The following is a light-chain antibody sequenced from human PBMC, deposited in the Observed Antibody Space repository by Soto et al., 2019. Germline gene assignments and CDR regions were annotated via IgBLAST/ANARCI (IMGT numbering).Light chain of an antibody. CDR3: QQYGGSTLVT. Sequence: DIQMTQAANSLSASVGDRVTITCRASQGIRNDLGWYQQKPGKAPKLLIYGASKLQSGVPSRFSGGGSGTHFTLSISSLEPEAFAVYCCQQYGGSTLVTFAPGTKVDI. CDR2: GAS. J-gene: IGKJ3*01. V-gene: IGKV1-27*01. CDR1: QGIRND.